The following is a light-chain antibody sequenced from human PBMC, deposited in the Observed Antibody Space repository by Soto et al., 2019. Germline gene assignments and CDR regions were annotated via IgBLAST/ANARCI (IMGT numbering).Light chain of an antibody. CDR1: QSVSSNS. V-gene: IGKV3-20*01. CDR2: VAS. Sequence: EIVLTQSPRTLSLSPGESATLSCTASQSVSSNSLAWYHQKPGQAPRLLMFVASGSATGTPPRFSGRESGTDLPRTISRLEPEDVAGSYCQQYGTSPLTFGGGTKVDI. J-gene: IGKJ4*01. CDR3: QQYGTSPLT.